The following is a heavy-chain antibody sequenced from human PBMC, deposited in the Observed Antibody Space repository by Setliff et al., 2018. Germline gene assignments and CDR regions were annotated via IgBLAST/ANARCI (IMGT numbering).Heavy chain of an antibody. CDR2: INPNSGGT. J-gene: IGHJ5*02. D-gene: IGHD2-2*01. CDR1: GYTFTGYY. CDR3: ARDGASWLNWFDP. Sequence: GASVKVSCKASGYTFTGYYMHWVRQAPGQGLEWMGWINPNSGGTNYAQKFQGRVTMTRDTSISTAYMELSSLTYDDTAVYYCARDGASWLNWFDPWGQGTLVTVSS. V-gene: IGHV1-2*02.